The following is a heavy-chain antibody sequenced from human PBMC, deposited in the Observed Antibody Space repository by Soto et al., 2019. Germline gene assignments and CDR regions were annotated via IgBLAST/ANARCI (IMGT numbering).Heavy chain of an antibody. CDR1: GFTFSGNW. D-gene: IGHD1-1*01. Sequence: RRLSCAASGFTFSGNWMHWVRQAPGKGLLWVSRINPDGSNTDYADPVKGRFTISRDNAKNTLYLQMNSLRAEDTAVYYCAGGIWNDNAYWGQGTLVTVSS. CDR3: AGGIWNDNAY. CDR2: INPDGSNT. V-gene: IGHV3-74*01. J-gene: IGHJ4*02.